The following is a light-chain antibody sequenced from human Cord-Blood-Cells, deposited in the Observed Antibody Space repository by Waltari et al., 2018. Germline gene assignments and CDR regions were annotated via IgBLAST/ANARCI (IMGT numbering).Light chain of an antibody. Sequence: DIQMTQSPSTLSASVGDRVTITCRASQSISSWLAWYQQKPGKAPKLLIYKASSLESGVPSRWSGSGSVTEFTLTISSLQPDDFSTYYCQQYNSYPYTFGQGTKVEIK. CDR3: QQYNSYPYT. V-gene: IGKV1-5*03. J-gene: IGKJ2*01. CDR1: QSISSW. CDR2: KAS.